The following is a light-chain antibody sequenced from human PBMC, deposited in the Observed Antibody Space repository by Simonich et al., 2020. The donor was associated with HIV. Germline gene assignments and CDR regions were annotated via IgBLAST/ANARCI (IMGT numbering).Light chain of an antibody. CDR3: CSYAGSTTFWV. CDR2: VGN. CDR1: SSDVVYYNL. Sequence: QSALTQPASVSGSPVQSSTISCTETSSDVVYYNLFSWYQHHPDKATKLMIYVGNKRPSGGSNLVSGSSSGNTASLTISGLQAEDEANYYCCSYAGSTTFWVFGGGTTLTVL. V-gene: IGLV2-23*01. J-gene: IGLJ3*02.